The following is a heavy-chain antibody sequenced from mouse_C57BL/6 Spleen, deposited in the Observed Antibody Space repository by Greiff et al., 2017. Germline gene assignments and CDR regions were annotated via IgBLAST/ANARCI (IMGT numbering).Heavy chain of an antibody. CDR1: GYSITSGFY. J-gene: IGHJ4*01. CDR2: ISYDGSH. Sequence: EVKVEESGPGLVKPSQSLSLTCSVTGYSITSGFYWNWLRQFPGNKLEWMGYISYDGSHNYNPSLKNRISLTRDTSKNQFFLKLNSVTTEDTATYYCARVGIYDGYDGSDNYAMDYWGQGTSVTVSS. V-gene: IGHV3-6*01. CDR3: ARVGIYDGYDGSDNYAMDY. D-gene: IGHD2-3*01.